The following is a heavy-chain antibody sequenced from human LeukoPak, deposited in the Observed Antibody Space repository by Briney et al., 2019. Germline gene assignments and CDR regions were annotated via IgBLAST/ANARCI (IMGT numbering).Heavy chain of an antibody. CDR1: GGSLSSYD. Sequence: PSETLSLTCTVSGGSLSSYDWSWLRQPPGKGLEWIGYIYYSGSTNYNPSLKSRVTISVDTSKNQFSLKLSSVNAADTAVYYCAGAPEAVFNRVYYYYDMDVWGKGTTVTVSS. CDR2: IYYSGST. J-gene: IGHJ6*03. V-gene: IGHV4-59*01. CDR3: AGAPEAVFNRVYYYYDMDV. D-gene: IGHD2/OR15-2a*01.